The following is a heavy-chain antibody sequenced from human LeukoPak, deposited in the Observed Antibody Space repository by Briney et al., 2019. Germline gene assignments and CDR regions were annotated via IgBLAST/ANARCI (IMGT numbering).Heavy chain of an antibody. CDR1: GGSINSFY. D-gene: IGHD2-2*02. Sequence: PSETLSLTCSVSGGSINSFYWTWIRQPAGKGLEWLGRMYSSGTINYNPSLKSRVTISVDTSKNQFSLKLSSVTAADTAVYCCARHSSARHLYLDFDYWGQGALVTVSS. CDR2: MYSSGTI. CDR3: ARHSSARHLYLDFDY. V-gene: IGHV4-4*07. J-gene: IGHJ4*02.